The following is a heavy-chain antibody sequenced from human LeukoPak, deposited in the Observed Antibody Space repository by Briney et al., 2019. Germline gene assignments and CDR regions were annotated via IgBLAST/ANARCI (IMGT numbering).Heavy chain of an antibody. CDR2: ISYSGVVR. D-gene: IGHD1-1*01. J-gene: IGHJ4*02. V-gene: IGHV3-30*18. CDR3: TKDAAVLTTGTGASRHEF. CDR1: GYTFSDYS. Sequence: GGSLKLSCTASGYTFSDYSMHGVRQAPGKGLEWVSVISYSGVVRFYADSVKGRFTISRDNSKNTLYLQMNNLTDEDTAVYYCTKDAAVLTTGTGASRHEFWGQGTLVTVSS.